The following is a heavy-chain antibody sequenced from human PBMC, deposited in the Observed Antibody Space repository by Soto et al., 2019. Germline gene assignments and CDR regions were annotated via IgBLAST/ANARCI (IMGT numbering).Heavy chain of an antibody. V-gene: IGHV1-46*01. CDR3: ARSSGGNLGIIIESSNLIDP. CDR2: INPHGGST. CDR1: EDTFTSNT. Sequence: AAVKVSCTAPEDTFTSNTRNPPRQQNSQGLEWMGVINPHGGSTKYAQKFQGRVTMTRDTSRSTGYMELRSLRADDTAIYYCARSSGGNLGIIIESSNLIDPLVQGTLVTVSS. D-gene: IGHD3-16*01. J-gene: IGHJ5*02.